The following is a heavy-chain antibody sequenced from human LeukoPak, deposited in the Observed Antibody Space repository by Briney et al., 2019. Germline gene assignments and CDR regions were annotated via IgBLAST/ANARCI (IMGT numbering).Heavy chain of an antibody. J-gene: IGHJ4*02. CDR2: ISGSGGST. Sequence: GGSLRLSCAASGFTFSSYAMSWVRQAPGKGLEWVSAISGSGGSTYYADSVKGRSTISRDNSKNTLYLQMNSLRAEDTAVYYCAKSAARSLDNGEDYWGQGTLVTVSS. CDR1: GFTFSSYA. V-gene: IGHV3-23*01. D-gene: IGHD3-10*01. CDR3: AKSAARSLDNGEDY.